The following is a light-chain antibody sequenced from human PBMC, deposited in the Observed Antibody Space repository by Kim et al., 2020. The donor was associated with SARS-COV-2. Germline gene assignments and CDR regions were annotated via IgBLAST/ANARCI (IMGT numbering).Light chain of an antibody. CDR2: AAS. CDR3: QQRYSTPYT. Sequence: SASVGDRFTITCLASQSISSYLNWYQQKPGKAPKLLIYAASSLQSGVPSRFSGSGSGTDFTLTISSLQPEDFATYYCQQRYSTPYTFGQGTKLEI. V-gene: IGKV1-39*01. J-gene: IGKJ2*01. CDR1: QSISSY.